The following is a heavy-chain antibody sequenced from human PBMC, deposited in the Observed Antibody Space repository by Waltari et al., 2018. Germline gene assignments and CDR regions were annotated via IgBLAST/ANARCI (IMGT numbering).Heavy chain of an antibody. J-gene: IGHJ4*02. CDR1: GFTFSSYS. CDR2: ISSSSSYI. Sequence: EVQLVESGGGLVKPGGSLRLYCAASGFTFSSYSMNWVRQAPGKGLECVSSISSSSSYIYYADSVKGRFTISRDNAKNSLYLQMNSLRAEDTAVYYCARDRDIVARAWGYWGQGTLVTVSS. CDR3: ARDRDIVARAWGY. V-gene: IGHV3-21*01. D-gene: IGHD5-12*01.